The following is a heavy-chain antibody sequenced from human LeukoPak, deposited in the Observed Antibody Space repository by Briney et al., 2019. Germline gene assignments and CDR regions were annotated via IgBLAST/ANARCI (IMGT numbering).Heavy chain of an antibody. V-gene: IGHV1-46*01. CDR2: INPSGGST. CDR3: ARALWFGELSY. D-gene: IGHD3-10*01. Sequence: GASVKVSCKASGYTFTSYYMHWVRQAPGQGLEWMAIINPSGGSTSYAQKFQGRVTMTRDTSTSTVYMELSSLRSEDTAVYYCARALWFGELSYWGQGTLVTVSS. J-gene: IGHJ4*02. CDR1: GYTFTSYY.